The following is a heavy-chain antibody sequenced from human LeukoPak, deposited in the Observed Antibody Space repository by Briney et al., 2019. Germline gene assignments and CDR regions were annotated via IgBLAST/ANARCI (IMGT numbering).Heavy chain of an antibody. J-gene: IGHJ4*02. Sequence: SVKVSCKASGGTFSSYAISWVRQAPGQGLEWMGGIIPIFGTANYAQKFQGRVTITAGESTSTAYMELSSLRPEDTAVYYCARAPPPIYYDSSGYYYFDYWGQGTLVTVSS. V-gene: IGHV1-69*13. CDR1: GGTFSSYA. CDR2: IIPIFGTA. D-gene: IGHD3-22*01. CDR3: ARAPPPIYYDSSGYYYFDY.